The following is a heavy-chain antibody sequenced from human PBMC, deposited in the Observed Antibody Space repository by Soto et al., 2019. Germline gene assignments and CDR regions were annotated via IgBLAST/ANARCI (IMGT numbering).Heavy chain of an antibody. D-gene: IGHD6-13*01. J-gene: IGHJ3*02. CDR1: GYSFTSYW. CDR3: ARDSRLANSSSGYSFDI. Sequence: GESLKISCKGSGYSFTSYWIGWVRQMPGKGLEWMGIIYPGDSDTRYSPSFQGQVTISADKYISTAYLQWSSLKASDTAMYYCARDSRLANSSSGYSFDIWGQGTMVTVSS. CDR2: IYPGDSDT. V-gene: IGHV5-51*01.